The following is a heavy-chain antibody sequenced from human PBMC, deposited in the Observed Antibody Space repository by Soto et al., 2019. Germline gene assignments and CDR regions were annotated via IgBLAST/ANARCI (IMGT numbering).Heavy chain of an antibody. CDR3: ARRNPGRDGYPTGNYYYYGMDV. V-gene: IGHV4-39*01. Sequence: PSETLSLTCTVSGGSISSSSYYWGWIRQPPGKGLEWIGSIYYSGSTYYNPSLKSRVTISVDTSKNQFSRKLSSVTAADTAVYYCARRNPGRDGYPTGNYYYYGMDVWGQGTTVTVSS. CDR2: IYYSGST. J-gene: IGHJ6*02. D-gene: IGHD5-12*01. CDR1: GGSISSSSYY.